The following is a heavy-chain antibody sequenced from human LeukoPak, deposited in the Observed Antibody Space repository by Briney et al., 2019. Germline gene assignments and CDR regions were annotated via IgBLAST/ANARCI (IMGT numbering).Heavy chain of an antibody. CDR2: IYHSGST. V-gene: IGHV4-38-2*02. CDR3: ARDSLPYYDSSGYNWFDP. Sequence: SETLSLTCTVSGYSISSGYYWGWIRQPPGKGLEWIGSIYHSGSTYYNPSLKSRVTISVDTSKNQFFLKLSSVTAADTAVYYCARDSLPYYDSSGYNWFDPWGQGTLVTVSS. CDR1: GYSISSGYY. D-gene: IGHD3-22*01. J-gene: IGHJ5*02.